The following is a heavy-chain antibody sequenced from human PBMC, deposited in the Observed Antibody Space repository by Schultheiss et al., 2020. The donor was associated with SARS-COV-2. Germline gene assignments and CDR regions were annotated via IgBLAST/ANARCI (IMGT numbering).Heavy chain of an antibody. CDR3: ARGSHDFWSVINPHPYYFDY. Sequence: SQTLSLTCAVYGGSFSGYYWSWIRQPPGKGLEWIGEIYHSGSTNYNPSLKSRVTISVDTSKNQFSLKLSSVTAADTAVYYCARGSHDFWSVINPHPYYFDYWGQGTLVTVSS. CDR2: IYHSGST. CDR1: GGSFSGYY. J-gene: IGHJ4*02. V-gene: IGHV4-34*09. D-gene: IGHD3-3*01.